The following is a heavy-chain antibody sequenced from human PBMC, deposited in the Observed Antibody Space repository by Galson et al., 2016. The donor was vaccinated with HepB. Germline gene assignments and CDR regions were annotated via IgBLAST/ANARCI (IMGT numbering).Heavy chain of an antibody. CDR1: GYSFNNYW. V-gene: IGHV5-51*01. J-gene: IGHJ2*01. CDR3: ARVYDFWNGYAQNWYFDL. CDR2: IYPGESDT. D-gene: IGHD3-3*01. Sequence: QSGAEVKKPGESLKISCKGSGYSFNNYWIAWVRQKPGKGLEWMGAIYPGESDTRYSPSFQGQVTLSADKSIGTAYVQWRSLKASDTAMYYCARVYDFWNGYAQNWYFDLWGRGSLVTVSS.